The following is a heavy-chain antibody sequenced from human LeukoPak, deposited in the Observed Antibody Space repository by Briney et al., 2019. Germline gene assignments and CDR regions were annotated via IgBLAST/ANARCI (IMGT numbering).Heavy chain of an antibody. D-gene: IGHD2-15*01. CDR3: ARDRRGYCSGGSCYGSDY. CDR2: ISSSSSYI. Sequence: GRSLRLSCAASGFTFSSYSMNWVRQAPGKGLEWVSSISSSSSYIYYADSVKGRFTISRDNAKNSLYLQMNSLRAEDTAVYYCARDRRGYCSGGSCYGSDYWGQGTLVTVSS. J-gene: IGHJ4*02. CDR1: GFTFSSYS. V-gene: IGHV3-21*01.